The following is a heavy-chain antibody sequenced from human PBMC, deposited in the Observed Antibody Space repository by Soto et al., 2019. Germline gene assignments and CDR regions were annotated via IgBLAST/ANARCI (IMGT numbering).Heavy chain of an antibody. J-gene: IGHJ4*02. Sequence: PGGSLRLSCAASGFTFSSYAMSWVRQAPGKGLEWVSAISGSGGSTYYADSVKGRFTISRDNSKNTLYLQMNSLRAEDTAVYYCAKIVGIVVVPAATFDYWGQGTLVTVSS. D-gene: IGHD2-2*01. V-gene: IGHV3-23*01. CDR3: AKIVGIVVVPAATFDY. CDR1: GFTFSSYA. CDR2: ISGSGGST.